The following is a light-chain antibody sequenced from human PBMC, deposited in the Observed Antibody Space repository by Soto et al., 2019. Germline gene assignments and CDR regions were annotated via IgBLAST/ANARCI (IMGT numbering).Light chain of an antibody. Sequence: QSPLTQPASVSGTPGQSITISCTGTSSDVGGYNYVSWYQQHPGKAPKLMIYEVSNRPSGVSNRFSGSKSGNTASLTISGLQAEDEADYYCSSYTSSSTTVYVFGTGTQLTVL. CDR3: SSYTSSSTTVYV. CDR1: SSDVGGYNY. CDR2: EVS. J-gene: IGLJ1*01. V-gene: IGLV2-14*01.